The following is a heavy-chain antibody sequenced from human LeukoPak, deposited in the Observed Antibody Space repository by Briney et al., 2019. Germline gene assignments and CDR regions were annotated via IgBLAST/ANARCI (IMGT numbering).Heavy chain of an antibody. CDR3: ARGVPIVGATDYYYYYMDV. D-gene: IGHD1-26*01. Sequence: ASVKVSCKASGYTFTSYGISWVRQAPGQGLEWMGWISAYNGNTNYAQKLQGRVTTTTDTSTSTAYMELRSLRSDDTAVYYCARGVPIVGATDYYYYYMDVWGKGTTVTISS. CDR2: ISAYNGNT. J-gene: IGHJ6*03. CDR1: GYTFTSYG. V-gene: IGHV1-18*01.